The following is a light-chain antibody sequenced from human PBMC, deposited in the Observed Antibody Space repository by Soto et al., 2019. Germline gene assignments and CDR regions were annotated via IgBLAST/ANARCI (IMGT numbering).Light chain of an antibody. CDR3: QQYNSYSRT. V-gene: IGKV1-5*01. Sequence: DIQLTQTPSPLPASLGARLPITCRASQSISSWLAWYQQKPGKAPKLLIYDASSLESGVPSRFSGSGSGTEFTLTISSLQPDDFATYYCQQYNSYSRTFGQGTKVDIK. J-gene: IGKJ1*01. CDR1: QSISSW. CDR2: DAS.